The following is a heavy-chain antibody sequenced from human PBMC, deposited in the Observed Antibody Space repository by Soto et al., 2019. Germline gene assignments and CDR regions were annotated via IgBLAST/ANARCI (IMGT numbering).Heavy chain of an antibody. J-gene: IGHJ4*02. D-gene: IGHD3-16*01. CDR3: ARYDEGGSRL. CDR2: ISDGSDYI. Sequence: EVQLVESGGGLVKPGGSLRLSCVASGFTFTSYSMNWVRQAPGKGLEWVSSISDGSDYIVYADSMKGRFTISRDNAKNSLYLEMNSLRAEDTAVYFCARYDEGGSRLWGQGTLVTVSS. CDR1: GFTFTSYS. V-gene: IGHV3-21*01.